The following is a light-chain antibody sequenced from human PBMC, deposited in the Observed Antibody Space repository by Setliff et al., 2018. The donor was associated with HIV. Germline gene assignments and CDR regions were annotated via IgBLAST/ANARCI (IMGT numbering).Light chain of an antibody. CDR1: SSNIGSNT. V-gene: IGLV1-44*01. CDR2: KNN. CDR3: AAWDDSLSVFV. J-gene: IGLJ1*01. Sequence: QSVLTQPPPASGTPGQGVTISCSGSSSNIGSNTVNWYQQVPGTAPKLLIYKNNQRPSGVPDRFSGSKSSTSASLAISGLQSDDEADYYCAAWDDSLSVFVFGTGTKVTVL.